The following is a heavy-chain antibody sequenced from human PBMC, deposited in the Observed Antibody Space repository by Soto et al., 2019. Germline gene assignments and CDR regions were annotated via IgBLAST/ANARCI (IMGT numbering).Heavy chain of an antibody. V-gene: IGHV3-53*01. CDR3: AKDPPGSWAHY. Sequence: PXGSLRLSCSAAGFSVSTNYMSWVRQAPGKGLEWVSIIYAGGTTYYADSVKGRFTISRDISKNTVYLQMNSLRADDTAMYLCAKDPPGSWAHYWGQGTLVTVSS. CDR2: IYAGGTT. D-gene: IGHD1-26*01. J-gene: IGHJ4*02. CDR1: GFSVSTNY.